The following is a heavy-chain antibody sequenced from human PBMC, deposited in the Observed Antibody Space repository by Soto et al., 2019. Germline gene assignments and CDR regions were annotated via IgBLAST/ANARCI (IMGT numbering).Heavy chain of an antibody. CDR3: ARVRSAGNVAYYFDY. CDR1: GGTFSSYA. J-gene: IGHJ4*02. Sequence: SVKVSCKASGGTFSSYAISWVRQAPGQGLEWMGGIIPIFGTANYAQKFQGRVTITADKSTSTAYMELSSLRSEDTAVYCCARVRSAGNVAYYFDYWGQGTLVTVSS. CDR2: IIPIFGTA. V-gene: IGHV1-69*06. D-gene: IGHD6-13*01.